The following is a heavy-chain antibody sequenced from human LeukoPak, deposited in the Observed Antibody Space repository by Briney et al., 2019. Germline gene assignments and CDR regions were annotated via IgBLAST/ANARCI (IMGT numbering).Heavy chain of an antibody. V-gene: IGHV1-18*01. CDR3: ARDTGHSSSWYLGY. Sequence: AASVKVSCKASGYTFTSYGISWVRQAPGQGLEWMGWISAYNGNTNYAQKLQGRVTMTTDTSTSTAYMELRSLRSDDTAVYYCARDTGHSSSWYLGYWGQGTLVTVSS. CDR1: GYTFTSYG. CDR2: ISAYNGNT. J-gene: IGHJ4*02. D-gene: IGHD6-13*01.